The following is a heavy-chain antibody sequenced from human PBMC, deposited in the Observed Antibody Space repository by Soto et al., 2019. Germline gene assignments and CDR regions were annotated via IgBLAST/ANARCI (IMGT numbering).Heavy chain of an antibody. D-gene: IGHD3-3*01. CDR2: IIPIFGTA. V-gene: IGHV1-69*06. J-gene: IGHJ6*02. CDR3: ARHARAYYDFWSGYGGGYGMDV. Sequence: SVKVSCKASGSTFSSYAISWVRQAPGQGLEWMGGIIPIFGTANYAQKFQGRVTITADKSTSTAYMELSSLRSEDTAVYYCARHARAYYDFWSGYGGGYGMDVWGQGTTVTVSS. CDR1: GSTFSSYA.